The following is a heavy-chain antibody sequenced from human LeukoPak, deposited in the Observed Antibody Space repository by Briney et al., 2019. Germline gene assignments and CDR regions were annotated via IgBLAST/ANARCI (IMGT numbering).Heavy chain of an antibody. CDR1: GGTFSSYA. Sequence: SVKVSCKASGGTFSSYAISWVRQAPGQGLEWMGGIIPIFGTANYAQKFQGRVTITADESTSTAYMELSSLRSEDTAVNYCARDPGDYDFWSAEPLNWFDPWGQGTLVTVSS. CDR2: IIPIFGTA. V-gene: IGHV1-69*13. CDR3: ARDPGDYDFWSAEPLNWFDP. D-gene: IGHD3-3*01. J-gene: IGHJ5*02.